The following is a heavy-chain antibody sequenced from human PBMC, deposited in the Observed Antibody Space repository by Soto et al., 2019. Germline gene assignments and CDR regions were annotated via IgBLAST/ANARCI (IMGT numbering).Heavy chain of an antibody. V-gene: IGHV1-69*13. CDR1: GGTFSSYA. J-gene: IGHJ6*02. Sequence: ASVKVSCKASGGTFSSYAISWVREAPGQGLEWMGGIIPIFGTANYAQKFQGRVTITADESTSTAYMELSSLRSEDTAVYYCARWQVGATQYPSYGMDVWGQGTTVTVSS. CDR3: ARWQVGATQYPSYGMDV. D-gene: IGHD1-26*01. CDR2: IIPIFGTA.